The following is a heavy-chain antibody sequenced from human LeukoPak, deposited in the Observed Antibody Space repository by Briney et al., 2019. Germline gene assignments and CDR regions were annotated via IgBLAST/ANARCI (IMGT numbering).Heavy chain of an antibody. CDR1: GVSFSIHA. CDR2: ISHSGGGT. V-gene: IGHV3-23*01. D-gene: IGHD1-1*01. CDR3: AKDAHETWNVYFDH. J-gene: IGHJ4*02. Sequence: GGSLRLSCAASGVSFSIHAMSWVRQAPGKGLEWVSGISHSGGGTYYADSVKGRFTISRDNSKNTLYLQMNSLRAEDTAVYYCAKDAHETWNVYFDHWGQGTLVTVSS.